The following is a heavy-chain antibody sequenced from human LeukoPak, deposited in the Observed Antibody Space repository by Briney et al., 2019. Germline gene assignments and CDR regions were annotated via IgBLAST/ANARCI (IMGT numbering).Heavy chain of an antibody. Sequence: ASVKVSCKASGYTFTSYGISWVRQAPGQGLEWVGWISAYNGNTNYAQKLQGRVTMTTDTSTSTAYMELRSLRSDDTAVYYCARKNGFWGGGGSGFDPWGQGTLVTVSS. D-gene: IGHD3-3*01. V-gene: IGHV1-18*01. CDR2: ISAYNGNT. CDR1: GYTFTSYG. CDR3: ARKNGFWGGGGSGFDP. J-gene: IGHJ5*02.